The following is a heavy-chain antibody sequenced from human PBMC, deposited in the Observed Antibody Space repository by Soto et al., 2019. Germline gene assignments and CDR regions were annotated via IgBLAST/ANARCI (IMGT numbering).Heavy chain of an antibody. V-gene: IGHV5-51*01. CDR3: ARGGLSTRPFDE. J-gene: IGHJ4*02. D-gene: IGHD1-1*01. Sequence: ESLKISRKGSGYNFAGYWIAWVRQMPGKGLELMGIIYPSDSDTRYRPSFQGQVTISADKSISSAYLQWSSLRASDTAMYYCARGGLSTRPFDEWGQGTPVTFSS. CDR2: IYPSDSDT. CDR1: GYNFAGYW.